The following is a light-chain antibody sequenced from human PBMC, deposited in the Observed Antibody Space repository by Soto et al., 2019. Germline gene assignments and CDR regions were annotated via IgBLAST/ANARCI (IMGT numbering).Light chain of an antibody. CDR1: SRDVGGYNY. J-gene: IGLJ2*01. Sequence: QSVLTPPASVSGSPGQSIPISCTGTSRDVGGYNYVSWYQQHPGKAPKLMIYDVSTRPSGVSNRFSGSKSGNTASLTISGLQAEDEADYYGSSYTSGNTLVLVGGGTKPTVL. V-gene: IGLV2-14*03. CDR2: DVS. CDR3: SSYTSGNTLVL.